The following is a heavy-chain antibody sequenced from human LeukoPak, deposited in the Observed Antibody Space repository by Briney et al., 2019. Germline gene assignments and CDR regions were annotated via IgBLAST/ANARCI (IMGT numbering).Heavy chain of an antibody. D-gene: IGHD3-22*01. J-gene: IGHJ4*02. V-gene: IGHV4-61*01. CDR1: GYSISSGYY. CDR2: IYYSGST. CDR3: ARVTGYVIEDYFDY. Sequence: SETLSLTCTVSGYSISSGYYWGWIRQPPGKGLEWIGYIYYSGSTNYNPSLKSRVTISVDTSKNQFSLKLSSVTAADTAMYYCARVTGYVIEDYFDYWGQGTLVTVSS.